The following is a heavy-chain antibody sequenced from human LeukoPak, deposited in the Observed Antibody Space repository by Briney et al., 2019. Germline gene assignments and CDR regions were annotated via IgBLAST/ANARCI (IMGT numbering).Heavy chain of an antibody. CDR3: AKDMSPSGWYLDY. Sequence: GGSLRLSCAASRFTFDDYAMHWVRQAPGKGLEWVSGISWNSGSIGYADSVKGRFTISRDNAKNSLYLQMNSLRAEDTALYYCAKDMSPSGWYLDYWGQGTLVTVSS. J-gene: IGHJ4*02. CDR1: RFTFDDYA. CDR2: ISWNSGSI. D-gene: IGHD6-19*01. V-gene: IGHV3-9*01.